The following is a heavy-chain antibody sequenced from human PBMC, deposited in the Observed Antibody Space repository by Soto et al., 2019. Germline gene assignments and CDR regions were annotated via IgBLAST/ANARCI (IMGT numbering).Heavy chain of an antibody. V-gene: IGHV3-15*01. CDR3: STGPITLVRGVMNY. D-gene: IGHD3-10*01. J-gene: IGHJ4*02. CDR2: ITSKSDGGAT. Sequence: GGSLRLSCAASGFTFADAWMTWVRQAPGKGLEWVGRITSKSDGGATDYAAPVKGRFTISRDDSKNTLYLQMDTLKTEDTAVYYCSTGPITLVRGVMNYWGQGTLVTVSS. CDR1: GFTFADAW.